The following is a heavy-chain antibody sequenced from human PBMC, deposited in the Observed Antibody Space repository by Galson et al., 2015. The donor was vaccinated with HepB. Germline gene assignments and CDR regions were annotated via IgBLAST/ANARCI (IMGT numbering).Heavy chain of an antibody. J-gene: IGHJ3*02. CDR2: IFSSGST. D-gene: IGHD7-27*01. CDR3: AKETGQHLGSYWGTSASGVLGT. Sequence: TLSLTCTVSGDSVRRGGFYWSWVRQPAGGGLQWIGRIFSSGSTNYNPSLEGRVTISRDFFKNEFSLTLTSVIAADTAVYYCAKETGQHLGSYWGTSASGVLGTWGPGTMVVVSS. CDR1: GDSVRRGGFY. V-gene: IGHV4-61*02.